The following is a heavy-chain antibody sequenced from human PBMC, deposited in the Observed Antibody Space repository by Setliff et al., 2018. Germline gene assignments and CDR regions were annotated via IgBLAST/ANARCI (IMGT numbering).Heavy chain of an antibody. CDR3: AKEPAVSLTEAVRRTYYDYAMDA. CDR2: ISPYNGQT. J-gene: IGHJ6*02. V-gene: IGHV1-18*01. Sequence: GASVKVSCKASGYTFTYFGLSWVRQAPGQGLEWMGWISPYNGQTTYAQRFQGGITMTTDTSTDTAYMELRNLRSDDTAIYFCAKEPAVSLTEAVRRTYYDYAMDAWGQGTTVTVSS. D-gene: IGHD3-9*01. CDR1: GYTFTYFG.